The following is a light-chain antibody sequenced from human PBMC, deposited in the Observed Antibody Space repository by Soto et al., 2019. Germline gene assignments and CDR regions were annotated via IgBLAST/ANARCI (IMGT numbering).Light chain of an antibody. CDR3: QQYNNWPPWT. Sequence: EIVLTQSPGTLSLSPGERATLSCRASQSLSNNIYLAWYQQKPGQAPRLLIHGASTRAIGIPARFSGSGSGTEFTLTISSLQSEDFAVYYCQQYNNWPPWTFGQGTKVDIK. CDR2: GAS. V-gene: IGKV3-15*01. CDR1: QSLSNN. J-gene: IGKJ1*01.